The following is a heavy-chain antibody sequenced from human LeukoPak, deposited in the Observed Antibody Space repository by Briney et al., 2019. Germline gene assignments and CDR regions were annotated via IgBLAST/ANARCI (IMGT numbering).Heavy chain of an antibody. CDR2: ISWNSANI. J-gene: IGHJ4*02. Sequence: PGRSLRLSCAASGFTFDDYAMDWVRQGPGKGLEWVAGISWNSANIAYADSVEGRFTISRDNAKNSLYLGMTSLRAEDTALYYCARESSRDGYNSDYYFDYWGQGTPVSVSS. CDR3: ARESSRDGYNSDYYFDY. D-gene: IGHD5-24*01. V-gene: IGHV3-9*01. CDR1: GFTFDDYA.